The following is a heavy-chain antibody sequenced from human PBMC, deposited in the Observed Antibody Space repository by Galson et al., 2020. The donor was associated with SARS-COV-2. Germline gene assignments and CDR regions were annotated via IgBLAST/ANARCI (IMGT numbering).Heavy chain of an antibody. J-gene: IGHJ6*02. CDR1: GGSISSYY. CDR2: IYYSGST. Sequence: SETLSLTCTVSGGSISSYYWSWIRQPPGKGLEWIGYIYYSGSTNYNPSLKSRVTISVDTSKNQFSLKLSSVTAADTAVYYCARAGSSPYYYYYGMDVWGQGTTVTVSS. CDR3: ARAGSSPYYYYYGMDV. D-gene: IGHD1-26*01. V-gene: IGHV4-59*01.